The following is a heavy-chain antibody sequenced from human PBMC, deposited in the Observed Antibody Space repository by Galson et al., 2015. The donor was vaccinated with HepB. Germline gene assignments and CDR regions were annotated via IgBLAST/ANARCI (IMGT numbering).Heavy chain of an antibody. D-gene: IGHD6-19*01. J-gene: IGHJ3*02. CDR3: ASSIAVAGTWIENAFDI. CDR2: IYPGDSDT. V-gene: IGHV5-51*01. Sequence: QSGAEVKKPGESLKISCKGSGYSFTSYWIGWVRQMPGKGLEWMGIIYPGDSDTRYSPSFQGQVTISADKSISTAYLQWSSLKASDTAMYYCASSIAVAGTWIENAFDIWGQGTMVTVSS. CDR1: GYSFTSYW.